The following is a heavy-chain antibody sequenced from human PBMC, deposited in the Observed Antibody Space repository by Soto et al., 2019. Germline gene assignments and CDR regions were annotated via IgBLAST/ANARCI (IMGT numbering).Heavy chain of an antibody. Sequence: GASVKVSCKASGGTFSSYTISWVRQAPGQGLEWMGRIIPILGIANYAQKFQGRVTITADKSTSTAYMELSSLRSEDTAVYYCATHGYCSGGSCYSKSPLDYWGQGTLVTVSS. CDR3: ATHGYCSGGSCYSKSPLDY. CDR2: IIPILGIA. D-gene: IGHD2-15*01. CDR1: GGTFSSYT. V-gene: IGHV1-69*02. J-gene: IGHJ4*02.